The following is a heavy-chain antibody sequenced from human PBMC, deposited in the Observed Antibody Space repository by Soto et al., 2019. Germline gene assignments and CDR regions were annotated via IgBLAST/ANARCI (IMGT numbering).Heavy chain of an antibody. V-gene: IGHV3-72*01. J-gene: IGHJ3*02. D-gene: IGHD3-22*01. CDR3: TINYYDTSGYSIDI. CDR2: TRNKGNRYST. Sequence: GGSLRLSCAASGFTFSEHYMDGVRQAPGKGLEWVGRTRNKGNRYSTEYAASVKGRFTISRDDSKNSLYLQMNSLKTEDTAVYYCTINYYDTSGYSIDIWGQGTMVTVSS. CDR1: GFTFSEHY.